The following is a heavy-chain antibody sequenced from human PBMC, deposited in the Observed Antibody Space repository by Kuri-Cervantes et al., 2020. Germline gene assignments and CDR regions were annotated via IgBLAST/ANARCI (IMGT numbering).Heavy chain of an antibody. Sequence: GSLRLTCTVSGGSISSSSYYWGWIRQPPGKGLEWIGSIYYSGSTYYNPFLKSRVTISVDTSKNQFSLKLSSVTAADTAVYYCTREDNVDAFDIWGQGTMVTVSS. CDR3: TREDNVDAFDI. CDR2: IYYSGST. D-gene: IGHD1-14*01. V-gene: IGHV4-39*07. CDR1: GGSISSSSYY. J-gene: IGHJ3*02.